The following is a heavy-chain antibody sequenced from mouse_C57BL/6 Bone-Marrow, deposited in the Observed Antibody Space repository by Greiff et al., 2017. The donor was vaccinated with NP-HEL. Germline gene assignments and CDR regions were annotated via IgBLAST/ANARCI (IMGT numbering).Heavy chain of an antibody. J-gene: IGHJ4*01. Sequence: QVQLQQSGAELVRPGASVTLSCKASGYTFTDYEMHWVKQTPVHGLEWIGAIDPETGGTAYNQKFKGKAILTAAKSSSTAYMELRSLTSEDSAVYYCTRWSYGSSPYAMDYWGQGTSVTVSS. CDR2: IDPETGGT. V-gene: IGHV1-15*01. D-gene: IGHD1-1*01. CDR3: TRWSYGSSPYAMDY. CDR1: GYTFTDYE.